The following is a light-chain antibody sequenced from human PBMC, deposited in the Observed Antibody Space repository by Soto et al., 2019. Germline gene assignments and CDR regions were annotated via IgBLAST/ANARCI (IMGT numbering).Light chain of an antibody. CDR3: QQYDSYSWT. CDR1: HSVGIS. CDR2: GAS. V-gene: IGKV3D-15*01. Sequence: EIVMTQSPATLSVSPGERFTLSCRASHSVGISLAWYQHKQGQXPRXXIHGASSRATGIPDRFIGSGSGTELTITISSLQPDDFETYYCQQYDSYSWTFGQGTKVDIK. J-gene: IGKJ1*01.